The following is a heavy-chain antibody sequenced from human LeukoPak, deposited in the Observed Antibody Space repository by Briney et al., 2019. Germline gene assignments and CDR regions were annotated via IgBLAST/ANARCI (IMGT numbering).Heavy chain of an antibody. CDR1: GGSISSYY. CDR3: ARVAIGYCSSTSCYGAFNI. Sequence: KPSETLSLTCTVSGGSISSYYWSWIRQPPGKGLEWSGYIYYSGSTNYNPSLQSRVTITVDTSKNQFSLKLSSVTAADTAVYYCARVAIGYCSSTSCYGAFNIWGQGTMVTVSS. D-gene: IGHD2-2*01. CDR2: IYYSGST. V-gene: IGHV4-59*01. J-gene: IGHJ3*02.